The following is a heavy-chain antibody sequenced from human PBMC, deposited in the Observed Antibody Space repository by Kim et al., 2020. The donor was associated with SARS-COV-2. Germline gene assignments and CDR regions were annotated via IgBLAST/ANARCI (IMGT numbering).Heavy chain of an antibody. CDR2: ISSSGSTI. CDR1: GFTFSDYY. CDR3: ARDIRGIPMIAFYDYGMDV. J-gene: IGHJ6*02. D-gene: IGHD3-22*01. V-gene: IGHV3-11*01. Sequence: GGSLRLSCAASGFTFSDYYMSWIRQAPGKGLEWVSHISSSGSTIYYADSVKGRFTISRDNAKNSLYLQMNSLRAEDTAVYYCARDIRGIPMIAFYDYGMDVWSQGTTVTVSS.